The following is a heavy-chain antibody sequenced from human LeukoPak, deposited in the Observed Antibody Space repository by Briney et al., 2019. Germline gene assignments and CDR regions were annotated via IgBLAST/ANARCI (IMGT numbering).Heavy chain of an antibody. CDR3: ARLESTEASKY. D-gene: IGHD1-1*01. Sequence: KPGESLKISCRGSGYSFTSYWIAWVRQMPGKGLEWMGIIYPGDSDIRYSPSFQGQVTISADKSISTAYLQWSSLKASDTAVYFCARLESTEASKYWGQGTLVTVSS. J-gene: IGHJ4*02. V-gene: IGHV5-51*03. CDR2: IYPGDSDI. CDR1: GYSFTSYW.